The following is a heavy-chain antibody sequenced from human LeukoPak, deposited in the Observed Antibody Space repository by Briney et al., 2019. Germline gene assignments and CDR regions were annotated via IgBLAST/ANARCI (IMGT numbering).Heavy chain of an antibody. CDR1: GGSISSYY. CDR3: ARDSSGWYGGLDY. Sequence: SETLSLTCTVSGGSISSYYWSWIRQPPGKGLEWIGYIYYSGSTNYNPSLKSRVTILVDTSKNQFSLKLSSVTAADTAVYYCARDSSGWYGGLDYWGQGTLVTVSS. J-gene: IGHJ4*02. CDR2: IYYSGST. V-gene: IGHV4-59*01. D-gene: IGHD6-19*01.